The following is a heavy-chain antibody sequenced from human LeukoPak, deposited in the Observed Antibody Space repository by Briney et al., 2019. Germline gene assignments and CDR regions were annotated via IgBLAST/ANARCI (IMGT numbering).Heavy chain of an antibody. CDR3: ARGCSSTSCYGLYYFDY. CDR2: IYYSGST. D-gene: IGHD2-2*01. V-gene: IGHV4-59*01. CDR1: GGSISRYY. J-gene: IGHJ4*02. Sequence: PSETLSLTCTVSGGSISRYYWSWIRQPPGKGLEWIGYIYYSGSTNYNPSLKSRVTILVDTSKNQFSLKLSSVTAADTAVYYCARGCSSTSCYGLYYFDYWGQGTLVTVSS.